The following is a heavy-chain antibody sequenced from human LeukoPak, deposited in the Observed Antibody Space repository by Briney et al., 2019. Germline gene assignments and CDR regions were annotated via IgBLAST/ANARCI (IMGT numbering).Heavy chain of an antibody. V-gene: IGHV4-39*01. Sequence: SETLSLTCTVSGGSISTENYDWGWIRQPPGKGLEWIGNIYYTGSTNYNPSLKGRVTISVGTLKNQFSLRLTSMTAADTAVYYCVVDGAMDHWSQGTLVTVSS. CDR1: GGSISTENYD. J-gene: IGHJ4*02. CDR2: IYYTGST. CDR3: VVDGAMDH. D-gene: IGHD3-16*01.